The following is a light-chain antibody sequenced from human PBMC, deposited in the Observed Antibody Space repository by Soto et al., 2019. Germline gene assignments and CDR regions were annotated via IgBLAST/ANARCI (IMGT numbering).Light chain of an antibody. V-gene: IGKV3-11*01. CDR3: QQRSNWLVT. Sequence: EIVLTQSPATLSLSPGERATLSCRASQSVSSYLAWYQQKPGQAPRLLIYDASNRATGIPARLGGSGSGSDFTLTISGLEPEDFAVYYCQQRSNWLVTFGPGTKVDIK. CDR1: QSVSSY. CDR2: DAS. J-gene: IGKJ3*01.